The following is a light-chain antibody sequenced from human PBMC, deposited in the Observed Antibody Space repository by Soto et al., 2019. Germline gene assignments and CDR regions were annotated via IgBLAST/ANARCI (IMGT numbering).Light chain of an antibody. CDR2: SNN. J-gene: IGLJ2*01. CDR1: SSNIGSNY. CDR3: AAWDDSLSGNVV. Sequence: QAVVTQPPSASGTPGQRVTISCSGSSSNIGSNYVYWYQQLPGTAPKLLIYSNNQRPSGVPDRFSCSKSGTSASLAISGLRSEDEADYYCAAWDDSLSGNVVFGGGTKLTVL. V-gene: IGLV1-47*02.